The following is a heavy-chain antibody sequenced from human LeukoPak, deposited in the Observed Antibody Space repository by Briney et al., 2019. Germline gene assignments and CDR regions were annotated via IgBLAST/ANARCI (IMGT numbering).Heavy chain of an antibody. CDR3: AGPVAGRSSLDAFDI. V-gene: IGHV5-51*01. D-gene: IGHD6-13*01. Sequence: GESLKISCKGSGYSFTSYWIGWVRQMPGKGLEWMGIIYPGDSDTRYSPSFQGQVTISADKSISTAYLQWSSLKASDTAMYYCAGPVAGRSSLDAFDIWGRGTMVTVSS. CDR2: IYPGDSDT. J-gene: IGHJ3*02. CDR1: GYSFTSYW.